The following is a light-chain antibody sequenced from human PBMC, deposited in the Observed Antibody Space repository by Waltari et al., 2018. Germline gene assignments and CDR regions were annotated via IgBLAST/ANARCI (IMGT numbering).Light chain of an antibody. CDR1: TGPVTSGHY. CDR3: LLFYGDAHWF. V-gene: IGLV7-46*01. J-gene: IGLJ3*02. Sequence: QVVVTQEPSLTVSPGGTVTLTCASSTGPVTSGHYPYWFQQKPGQAPRTLISDATDKHSWTPARFSGSLLGGKAALTLSGAQPEDEADYYCLLFYGDAHWFFGGGTRLTV. CDR2: DAT.